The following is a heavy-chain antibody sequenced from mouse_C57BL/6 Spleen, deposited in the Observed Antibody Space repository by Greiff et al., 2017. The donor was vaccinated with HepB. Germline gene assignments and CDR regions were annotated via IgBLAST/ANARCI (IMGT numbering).Heavy chain of an antibody. CDR1: GFTFSSYA. CDR2: ISDGGSYT. Sequence: EVMLVESGGGLVKPGGSLKLSCAASGFTFSSYAMSWVRQTPEKRLEWVATISDGGSYTYYPDNVKGRFTISRDNAKNNLYLQMSHLKSEDTAMYYCARECYGSSYWFAYWGQGTLVTVSA. D-gene: IGHD1-1*01. CDR3: ARECYGSSYWFAY. J-gene: IGHJ3*01. V-gene: IGHV5-4*01.